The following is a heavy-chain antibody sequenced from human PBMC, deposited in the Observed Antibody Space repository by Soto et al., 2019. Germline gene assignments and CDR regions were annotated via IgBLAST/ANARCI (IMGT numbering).Heavy chain of an antibody. J-gene: IGHJ5*02. CDR2: IYYSGST. V-gene: IGHV4-31*03. CDR3: ARCDVITNNWFDP. D-gene: IGHD3-22*01. CDR1: GGSISSGGYY. Sequence: QVQLQESGPGLVKPSQTLSLTCTDSGGSISSGGYYWSWIRQHPGKGLEWIGYIYYSGSTYYNPSLKSRVTISVDTSKNQFSLKLSSVTAADTAVYYCARCDVITNNWFDPWGQGTLVTVSS.